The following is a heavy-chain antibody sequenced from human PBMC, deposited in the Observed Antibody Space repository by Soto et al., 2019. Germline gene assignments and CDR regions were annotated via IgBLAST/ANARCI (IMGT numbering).Heavy chain of an antibody. J-gene: IGHJ6*03. V-gene: IGHV4-61*01. CDR1: GGFVSSGSYY. D-gene: IGHD2-2*01. CDR3: AREVVVVPAAGDYYYYYMEV. CDR2: MSHSGGT. Sequence: SETLSLTCAVYGGFVSSGSYYWSWIRQPPGKGLEWIGEMSHSGGTHFNPSLKSRVTISVDTSKNQFSLKLSSVTAADTAVYYCAREVVVVPAAGDYYYYYMEVWGKGTTVTVS.